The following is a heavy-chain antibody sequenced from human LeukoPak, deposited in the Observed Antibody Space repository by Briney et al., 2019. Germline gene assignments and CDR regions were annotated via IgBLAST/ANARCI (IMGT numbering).Heavy chain of an antibody. J-gene: IGHJ3*02. CDR1: GGSFSGYY. CDR2: IYHSGST. D-gene: IGHD3-22*01. CDR3: AREDSSGNYYQGAFDI. V-gene: IGHV4-34*01. Sequence: SETLSLTCAVYGGSFSGYYWSWIRQPPGKGLEWIGYIYHSGSTYYNPSLKSRVTISVDRSKNQFSLKLSPVTAADTAVYYCAREDSSGNYYQGAFDIWGQGTMVTVSS.